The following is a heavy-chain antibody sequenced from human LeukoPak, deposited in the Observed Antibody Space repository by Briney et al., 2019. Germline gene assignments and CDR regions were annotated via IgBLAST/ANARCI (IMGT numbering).Heavy chain of an antibody. J-gene: IGHJ6*02. V-gene: IGHV1-2*02. CDR3: ARDGGMNG. CDR2: INPNSGGT. Sequence: ASVKVSCKASGYTFTGYYMHWVRQAPGQGLEWMGWINPNSGGTNYAQKFQGRVPMTRQTSSSTAYMELSRLRSHDTAVYYCARDGGMNGWGQGTTVTVSS. CDR1: GYTFTGYY.